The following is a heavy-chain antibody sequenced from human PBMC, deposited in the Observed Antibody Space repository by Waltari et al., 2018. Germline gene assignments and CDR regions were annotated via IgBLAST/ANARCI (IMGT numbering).Heavy chain of an antibody. CDR2: VIPILGGG. CDR3: AKDHAAMKYSSTFDY. CDR1: GGTFDKYA. V-gene: IGHV1-69*11. Sequence: QVQLVQSGAEVKRPGSSVKVSCKSSGGTFDKYAISWVRQAPGQGLEWVGGVIPILGGGNYAQKFRGRVTITADESTDTAYMELSSLRSEDTAIYYCAKDHAAMKYSSTFDYWAREPWSSSPQ. D-gene: IGHD6-13*01. J-gene: IGHJ4*02.